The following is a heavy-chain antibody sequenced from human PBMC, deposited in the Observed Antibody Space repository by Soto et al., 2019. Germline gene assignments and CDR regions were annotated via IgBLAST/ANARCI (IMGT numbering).Heavy chain of an antibody. CDR3: ARGGGGTLRPYDH. CDR2: IYSGGST. J-gene: IGHJ4*02. CDR1: GFIVSDNY. Sequence: EVQLVETGGGLIQPGGSLRLSCAVSGFIVSDNYMTWVRQAPGKGLEWVSVIYSGGSTFYADSVKGRFTISRDTSKNTLYLQMSSLRAGDTAIYYCARGGGGTLRPYDHWGQGTLVTVSS. D-gene: IGHD2-15*01. V-gene: IGHV3-53*02.